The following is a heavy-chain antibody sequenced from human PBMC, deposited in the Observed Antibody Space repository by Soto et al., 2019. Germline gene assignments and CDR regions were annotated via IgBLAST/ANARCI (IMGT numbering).Heavy chain of an antibody. D-gene: IGHD2-15*01. CDR1: GFTFSSYW. V-gene: IGHV3-7*01. CDR3: AREAGYCSGGSCYSENWFDP. Sequence: GESLKISCAASGFTFSSYWMSWVRQAPGKGLEWVANIKQDGSEKYYVDSVKGRFTISRDNAKNSLYLQMNSLRAEDTAVYYCAREAGYCSGGSCYSENWFDPWGQGTLVTVSS. CDR2: IKQDGSEK. J-gene: IGHJ5*02.